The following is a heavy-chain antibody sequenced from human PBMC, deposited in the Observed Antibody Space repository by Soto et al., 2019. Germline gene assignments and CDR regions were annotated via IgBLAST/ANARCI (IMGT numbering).Heavy chain of an antibody. Sequence: GGSLRLSCAGSGFTFRWFGMNWVRQAPGKGLEWVARISNDGSNEYYVDSVKGRFTISRDNSKNTLYLQMDSLRAEDTAVYYCAKGEVRGHIPSYFDYWGLRTLVTVSS. CDR2: ISNDGSNE. D-gene: IGHD3-10*01. CDR1: GFTFRWFG. CDR3: AKGEVRGHIPSYFDY. V-gene: IGHV3-30*18. J-gene: IGHJ4*02.